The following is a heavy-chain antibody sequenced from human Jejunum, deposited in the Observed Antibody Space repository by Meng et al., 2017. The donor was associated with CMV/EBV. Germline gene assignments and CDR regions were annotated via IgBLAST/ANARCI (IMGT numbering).Heavy chain of an antibody. J-gene: IGHJ4*02. CDR2: NNWNDDK. CDR1: DLSLSTPRVG. D-gene: IGHD3-3*01. Sequence: QKPLKESGRTVVKTTQPLTLPCTFSDLSLSTPRVGVGWIRQPPGKALEWLALNNWNDDKRYSPSLKSRLTITKDTSKNQVVLTMTNMDPADTATYYCARTIETFGVLREFDYWGQGTLVTVSS. V-gene: IGHV2-5*01. CDR3: ARTIETFGVLREFDY.